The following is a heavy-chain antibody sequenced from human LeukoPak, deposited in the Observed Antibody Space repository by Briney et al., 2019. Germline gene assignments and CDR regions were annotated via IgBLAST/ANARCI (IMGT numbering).Heavy chain of an antibody. CDR3: ARHGGGYPLYYFDY. CDR2: LEPSDSYT. J-gene: IGHJ4*02. Sequence: GESLKISCKCSGYSFTIYSISWVRQMPGKGLEWKGRLEPSDSYTNCRASFQGHVTISAAKSISTAYMQWSRLKASDTAMYYCARHGGGYPLYYFDYWGEGTLVTVSS. V-gene: IGHV5-10-1*01. CDR1: GYSFTIYS. D-gene: IGHD3-16*01.